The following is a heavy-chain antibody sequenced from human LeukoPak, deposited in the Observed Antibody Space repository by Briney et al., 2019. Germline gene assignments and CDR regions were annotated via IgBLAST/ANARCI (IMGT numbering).Heavy chain of an antibody. CDR1: GFTFSNAW. Sequence: PGGSLRLSCAASGFTFSNAWMSWVRQAPGKGLEWVGRIKSKTDGGTTDYAAPVKGRFTISRDDSKNTLYLQMNSLKTEDTAVYYCTTDAYTTDSSGSNPNFDYWGQGTLVTVSS. J-gene: IGHJ4*02. D-gene: IGHD3-22*01. CDR2: IKSKTDGGTT. CDR3: TTDAYTTDSSGSNPNFDY. V-gene: IGHV3-15*01.